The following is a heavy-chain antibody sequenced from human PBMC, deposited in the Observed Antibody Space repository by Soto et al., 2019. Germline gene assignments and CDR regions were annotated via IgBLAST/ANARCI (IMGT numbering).Heavy chain of an antibody. CDR1: GFTFSNFA. CDR3: AKDLSFFSDRGGRY. D-gene: IGHD2-21*02. CDR2: ISGSGGAT. J-gene: IGHJ4*02. V-gene: IGHV3-23*01. Sequence: VPLLESGGGLVQPGGSLRLSCAASGFTFSNFAMSWVRQAPGKKLEWVSGISGSGGATNYAASVKGRFTISRDNSKNTLSLQLNSLRVEDTATYYCAKDLSFFSDRGGRYWGQGTLVTVSS.